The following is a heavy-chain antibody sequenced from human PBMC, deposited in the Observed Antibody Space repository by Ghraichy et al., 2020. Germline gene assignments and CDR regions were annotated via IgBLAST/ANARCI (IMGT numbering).Heavy chain of an antibody. J-gene: IGHJ4*02. CDR3: ARESEYSFDN. Sequence: GGSLRLSCAASGFTSSHYFMPWIRQAPGKGLEWVSYISSSGSNIYYADSVKGRFTISRDNAENSLFLQMNSLRAEDTAVYYCARESEYSFDNWGQGTLVTVS. CDR1: GFTSSHYF. D-gene: IGHD4-11*01. V-gene: IGHV3-11*01. CDR2: ISSSGSNI.